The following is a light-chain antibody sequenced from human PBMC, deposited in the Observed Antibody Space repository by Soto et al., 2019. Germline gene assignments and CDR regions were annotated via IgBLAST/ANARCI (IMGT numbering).Light chain of an antibody. V-gene: IGKV3-15*01. CDR1: QSVNTN. Sequence: VVMTQSPATLSVSPGERATLSCRASQSVNTNLAWYQQKPGEAPRVLIYAASTRATDVPDRFSGSGSGTDFTLTISSLQSEDFEIYYCQEYNDWPRGTFGQGSKVEIX. J-gene: IGKJ1*01. CDR2: AAS. CDR3: QEYNDWPRGT.